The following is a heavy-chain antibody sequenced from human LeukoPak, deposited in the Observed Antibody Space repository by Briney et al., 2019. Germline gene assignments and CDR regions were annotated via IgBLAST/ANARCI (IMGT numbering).Heavy chain of an antibody. CDR3: AKVGYCTSNCFRTHDY. CDR1: GFTFSDAV. CDR2: ISGDGGVT. J-gene: IGHJ4*02. D-gene: IGHD2-8*01. V-gene: IGHV3-23*01. Sequence: GGSLRLSCAASGFTFSDAVMSWVRQAPGKGLAGVSAISGDGGVTYYAASVKGRFTISSDNSKSTVYLQMNSLRAEDTATYYCAKVGYCTSNCFRTHDYWGQGALVTVSS.